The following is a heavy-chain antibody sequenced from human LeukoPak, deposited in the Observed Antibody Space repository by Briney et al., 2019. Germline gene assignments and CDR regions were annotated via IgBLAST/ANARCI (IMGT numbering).Heavy chain of an antibody. CDR1: GGSISSYS. V-gene: IGHV4-59*12. CDR2: IYYSGNT. D-gene: IGHD3-22*01. CDR3: ARLPYYYDSSGYYYFSFDY. J-gene: IGHJ4*02. Sequence: PSETLSLTCTVSGGSISSYSWSWIRQPPGKGLEWIGRIYYSGNTNYNPSLKSRVTISVDTSKNQFSLKLSSVTAADTAVYYCARLPYYYDSSGYYYFSFDYWGQGTLVTVSS.